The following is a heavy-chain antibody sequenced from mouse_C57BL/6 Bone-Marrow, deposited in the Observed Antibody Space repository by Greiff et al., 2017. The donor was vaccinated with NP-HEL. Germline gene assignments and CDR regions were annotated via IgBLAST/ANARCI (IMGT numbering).Heavy chain of an antibody. CDR2: IGNKANGYTT. CDR3: ARYKIYDYDGDYFDY. V-gene: IGHV7-3*01. Sequence: EVQRVESGGGLVQPGGSLSLSCAASGFTFTDYYMSWVRQPPGKALEWLGFIGNKANGYTTEYSASVKGRFTISRDNSQSILYLQMNALRAEDSATYYCARYKIYDYDGDYFDYWGQGTTLTVSS. J-gene: IGHJ2*01. D-gene: IGHD2-4*01. CDR1: GFTFTDYY.